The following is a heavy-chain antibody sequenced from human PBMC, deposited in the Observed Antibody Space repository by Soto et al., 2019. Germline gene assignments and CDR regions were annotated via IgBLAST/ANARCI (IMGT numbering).Heavy chain of an antibody. V-gene: IGHV3-7*01. CDR3: AKYGHYFFDY. D-gene: IGHD3-10*01. Sequence: GGSLRLSCAASGFTFSSYWMSWVRQAPGKGLEWVANIEQDGSKKYYVDSVKGRFTISRDNAKNSLYLQMNSLRAEDTAVYYCAKYGHYFFDYWGQGTLVTVSS. J-gene: IGHJ4*02. CDR1: GFTFSSYW. CDR2: IEQDGSKK.